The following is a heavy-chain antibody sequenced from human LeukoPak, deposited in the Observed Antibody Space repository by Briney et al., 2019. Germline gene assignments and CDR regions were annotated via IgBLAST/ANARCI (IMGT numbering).Heavy chain of an antibody. V-gene: IGHV3-21*01. CDR1: GFTFSSYS. D-gene: IGHD2-2*01. CDR3: ARDGRDQPLGHP. CDR2: ISSSSSYI. Sequence: PGGSLRLSCAASGFTFSSYSMNWVRQAPGKGLEWVSSISSSSSYIYYADSVKGRFTISRDNAKNSLYLQMNSLRAEDTAVYYCARDGRDQPLGHPWGQGTLVTVSS. J-gene: IGHJ5*02.